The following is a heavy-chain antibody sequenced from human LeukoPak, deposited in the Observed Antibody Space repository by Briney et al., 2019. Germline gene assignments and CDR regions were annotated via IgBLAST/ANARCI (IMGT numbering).Heavy chain of an antibody. CDR3: ARDLVVAATFNHFDY. D-gene: IGHD2-15*01. CDR1: GYTFTGYY. V-gene: IGHV1-2*02. CDR2: INPNSGGT. Sequence: ASVKVSCKASGYTFTGYYMHWVRQAPGQGLEWMGWINPNSGGTNYAQKFQGRVTMTRDTSISTAYMELSRLRSDDTAVYYCARDLVVAATFNHFDYWGQGTLVTVSS. J-gene: IGHJ4*02.